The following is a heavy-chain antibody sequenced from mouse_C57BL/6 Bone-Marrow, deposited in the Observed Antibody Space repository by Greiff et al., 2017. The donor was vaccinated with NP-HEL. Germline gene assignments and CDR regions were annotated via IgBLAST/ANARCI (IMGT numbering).Heavy chain of an antibody. Sequence: QVQLQQSGAELARPGASVKLSCKASGYTFTSYGISWVKQRTGQGLEWIGEIYPRSGNTYYNEKFKGKATLTADKSSSTAYMELRSLTSEDSAVDFCARGGNCYGSSYDWYFDVWGTGTTVTVSS. D-gene: IGHD1-1*01. J-gene: IGHJ1*03. CDR1: GYTFTSYG. CDR3: ARGGNCYGSSYDWYFDV. V-gene: IGHV1-81*01. CDR2: IYPRSGNT.